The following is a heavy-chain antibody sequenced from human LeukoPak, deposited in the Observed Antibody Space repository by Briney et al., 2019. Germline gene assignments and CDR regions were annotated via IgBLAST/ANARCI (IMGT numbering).Heavy chain of an antibody. CDR1: GGSISSGGYY. D-gene: IGHD3-10*01. CDR2: IYYSGST. CDR3: ARHLWFGESNRFDP. Sequence: SQTLSLTCTVSGGSISSGGYYWSWIRQHPGKGLEWIGYIYYSGSTYYNPSLKSRVTISVDTSKNQFSLRLSSVTAADTAVYYCARHLWFGESNRFDPWGQGTLVTVSS. J-gene: IGHJ5*02. V-gene: IGHV4-31*03.